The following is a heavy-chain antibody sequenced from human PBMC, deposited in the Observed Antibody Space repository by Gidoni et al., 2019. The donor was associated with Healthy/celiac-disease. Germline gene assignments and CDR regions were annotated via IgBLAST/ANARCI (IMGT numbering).Heavy chain of an antibody. V-gene: IGHV3-48*01. CDR3: AREVYSGRYS. D-gene: IGHD1-26*01. J-gene: IGHJ4*02. CDR2: IMSSSITI. CDR1: GFTFSSYS. Sequence: EVQLVESGGGLVQTVGCLGLSCAASGFTFSSYSMNWVRQAPGKGLEWVSYIMSSSITIYYADSVKGRFTISRDNAKNSLYLQMNSLSAEDTAVYYCAREVYSGRYSWGQGTLVTVSS.